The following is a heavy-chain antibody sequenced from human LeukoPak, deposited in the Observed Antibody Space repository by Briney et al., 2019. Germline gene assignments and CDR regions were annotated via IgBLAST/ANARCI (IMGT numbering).Heavy chain of an antibody. Sequence: PGGSLRLSCAASGFTFRSHYMHWARQAPGKGLVWVSRINSDGSITTYADSVKGRFTISRDNAKNTVYLQMNSLRGEDTGVYYCARDAAGLDYWGQGTLVTVSS. CDR1: GFTFRSHY. V-gene: IGHV3-74*01. CDR3: ARDAAGLDY. D-gene: IGHD1-14*01. CDR2: INSDGSIT. J-gene: IGHJ4*02.